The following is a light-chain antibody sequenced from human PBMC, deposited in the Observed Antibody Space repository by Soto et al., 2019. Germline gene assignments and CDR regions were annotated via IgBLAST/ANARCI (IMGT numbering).Light chain of an antibody. CDR1: SSNIGSNI. V-gene: IGLV1-44*01. Sequence: QSVLTQPPSASGTPGQRVTISCSGSSSNIGSNIVNWYQQLPGTAPKLLIYSRNQRPSGVPDRFSASKSGTSASLAISGLQSEDEADYYCETWDDSLTGVVFGGRTKLTVL. CDR3: ETWDDSLTGVV. J-gene: IGLJ3*02. CDR2: SRN.